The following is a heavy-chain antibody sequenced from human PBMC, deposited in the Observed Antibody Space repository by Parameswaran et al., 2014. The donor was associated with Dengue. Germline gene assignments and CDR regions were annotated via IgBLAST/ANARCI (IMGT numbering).Heavy chain of an antibody. V-gene: IGHV4-34*01. CDR3: AIRDYYGMDV. CDR2: INHSGST. CDR1: GGSFSGYY. J-gene: IGHJ6*02. Sequence: SQTLSLTCAVYGGSFSGYYWSWIRQPPGKGLEWIGEINHSGSTNYDPSLKSRVTISVDTSKNQFSLKLSSVTAADTAVYYCAIRDYYGMDVWGQGTTVTVSS.